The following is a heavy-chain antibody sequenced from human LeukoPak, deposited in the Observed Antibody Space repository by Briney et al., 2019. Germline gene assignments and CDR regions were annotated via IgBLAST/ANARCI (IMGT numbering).Heavy chain of an antibody. CDR1: GGSISSGGYY. D-gene: IGHD6-6*01. CDR3: ARDLSGSSSFGY. J-gene: IGHJ4*02. V-gene: IGHV4-31*03. Sequence: PSETLSLTCTVSGGSISSGGYYWSWIRQHPGKGLEWIGYIYYSGSTYYNPSLKSRVTISVDTSKNQFSLKLRSVTAADTAVYYCARDLSGSSSFGYWGQGTLVTVSS. CDR2: IYYSGST.